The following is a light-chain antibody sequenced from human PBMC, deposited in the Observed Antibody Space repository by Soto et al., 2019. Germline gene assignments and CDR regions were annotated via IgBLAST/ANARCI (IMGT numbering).Light chain of an antibody. CDR3: HQNNSYPIS. J-gene: IGKJ4*01. CDR2: KAS. Sequence: DIQMTQSPATLSASVGDRVTITCRASHSINNWLAWYQQKPGKAPNLLIYKASNLQTGVPSRFSGSGSGTEFTLTISSLQPDDFAIYYCHQNNSYPISFGGGTEVETK. V-gene: IGKV1-5*03. CDR1: HSINNW.